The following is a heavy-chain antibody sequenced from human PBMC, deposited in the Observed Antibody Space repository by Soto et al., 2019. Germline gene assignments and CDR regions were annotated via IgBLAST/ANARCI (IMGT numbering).Heavy chain of an antibody. J-gene: IGHJ6*02. D-gene: IGHD3-22*01. CDR3: ARHSYYDSSGYNYYYYGMDV. Sequence: GESLKISCKGSGYSFISYWIAWVRQMPGKGLEWMGIIYPGDSDTRYSPSFQGQVTISADKSISTAYLQWSSLKASDTAMYYCARHSYYDSSGYNYYYYGMDVWGQGTTVTVSS. CDR2: IYPGDSDT. CDR1: GYSFISYW. V-gene: IGHV5-51*01.